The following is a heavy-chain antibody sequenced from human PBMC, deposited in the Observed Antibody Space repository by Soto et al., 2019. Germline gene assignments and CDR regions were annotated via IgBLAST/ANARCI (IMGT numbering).Heavy chain of an antibody. Sequence: GGSLRLSCAASGLTFSDYYMSWIRQAPGKGLEWISHISDSATTMYYADSVKGRFTISRDNARKSLFLHMNSLRAEDTAVYYCARDTAFISSGLFNPWGQGTPVTVSS. CDR1: GLTFSDYY. V-gene: IGHV3-11*01. J-gene: IGHJ5*02. D-gene: IGHD3-22*01. CDR2: ISDSATTM. CDR3: ARDTAFISSGLFNP.